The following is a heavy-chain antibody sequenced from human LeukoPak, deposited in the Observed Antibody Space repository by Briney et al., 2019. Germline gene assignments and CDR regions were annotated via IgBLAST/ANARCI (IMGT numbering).Heavy chain of an antibody. J-gene: IGHJ5*02. CDR3: AKVWLTNWFDP. CDR2: ISGSGGST. Sequence: GSLRLSCVASGFNFNEYAMSWVRQAPGKGLEWVSAISGSGGSTYYADSVKGRFTISRDNSKNTLYLQMNSLRAEDTAVYYCAKVWLTNWFDPWGQGTLVTVSS. V-gene: IGHV3-23*01. D-gene: IGHD6-19*01. CDR1: GFNFNEYA.